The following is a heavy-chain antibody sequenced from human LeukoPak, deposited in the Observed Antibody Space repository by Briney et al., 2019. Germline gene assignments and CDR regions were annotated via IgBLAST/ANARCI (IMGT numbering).Heavy chain of an antibody. J-gene: IGHJ1*01. CDR2: IIPIFGTV. Sequence: GASVKVSCKASGGTFSSYAISWVRLGPGQGLELMGGIIPIFGTVNYAQKSQGRVTIAADESTSTAYMELSSLRSEDTAVYYCARGGYDILTGYPTQVYFQHWGQGTLVTVSS. CDR1: GGTFSSYA. CDR3: ARGGYDILTGYPTQVYFQH. D-gene: IGHD3-9*01. V-gene: IGHV1-69*13.